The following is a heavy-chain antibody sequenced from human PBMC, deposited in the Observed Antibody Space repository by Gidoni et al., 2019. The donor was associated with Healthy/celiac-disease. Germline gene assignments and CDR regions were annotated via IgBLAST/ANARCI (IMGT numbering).Heavy chain of an antibody. CDR3: ARTGDDYGDYVAFDI. CDR1: GFSLSTSGMC. D-gene: IGHD4-17*01. CDR2: SDWDDDK. J-gene: IGHJ3*02. V-gene: IGHV2-70*01. Sequence: QVTLRESGPALVKPTQTLTLTCTFSGFSLSTSGMCVSWIRQPPVKALEWLALSDWDDDKYYSTSLKTRLTSSTDTSKNQVVLTMTNMDPVDTATYYCARTGDDYGDYVAFDIWGQGTMVTVSS.